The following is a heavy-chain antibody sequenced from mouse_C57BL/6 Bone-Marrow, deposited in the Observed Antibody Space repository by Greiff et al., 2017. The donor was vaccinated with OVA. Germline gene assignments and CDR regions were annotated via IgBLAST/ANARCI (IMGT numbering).Heavy chain of an antibody. CDR1: GFTFSSYG. J-gene: IGHJ4*01. Sequence: EVKLVESGGDLVKPGGSLKLSCAASGFTFSSYGMSWVRQTPDKRLEWVATISSGGSYTYYPDSVKGRFTISRDNAKNNLYLQMSNLKSEDTAMYYCARRGPYAIDYWGQGTAATVSS. CDR2: ISSGGSYT. CDR3: ARRGPYAIDY. V-gene: IGHV5-6*02.